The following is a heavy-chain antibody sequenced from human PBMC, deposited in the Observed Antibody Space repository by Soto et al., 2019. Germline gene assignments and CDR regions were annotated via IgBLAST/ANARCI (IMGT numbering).Heavy chain of an antibody. J-gene: IGHJ4*02. V-gene: IGHV3-33*01. D-gene: IGHD3-22*01. CDR2: IYSDGNNN. CDR3: ARAWGPTDDYDSRYDY. Sequence: QVQLVESGGGVVQPGRSLKLSCAASGFTFETYGMHWVRQAPGKGPEWVAAIYSDGNNNHYADSVRGRFTISRDNSKNTVDLQMNSLTVDDTAVYYCARAWGPTDDYDSRYDYWGQGTQVTVSP. CDR1: GFTFETYG.